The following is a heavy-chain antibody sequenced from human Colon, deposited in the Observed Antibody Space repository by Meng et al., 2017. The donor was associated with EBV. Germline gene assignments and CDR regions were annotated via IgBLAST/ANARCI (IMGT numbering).Heavy chain of an antibody. Sequence: GRLRGSGPGLVKPSQTLSLTCTVSGGSISSGNHYWSWIRQHPGKGLEYIGYIYYSGSTYYNPSLKSRVIISVDTSKNQFSLRLNSVTAADTAVYYCASLYGDSSVWYLDLWGRGTLVTVSS. CDR2: IYYSGST. J-gene: IGHJ2*01. V-gene: IGHV4-31*03. CDR3: ASLYGDSSVWYLDL. CDR1: GGSISSGNHY. D-gene: IGHD4-17*01.